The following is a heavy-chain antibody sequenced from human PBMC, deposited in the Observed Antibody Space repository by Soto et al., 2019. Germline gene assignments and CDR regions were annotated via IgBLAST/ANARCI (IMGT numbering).Heavy chain of an antibody. CDR2: IYTSGST. CDR1: GGSISSYY. Sequence: SETLSLTCTVSGGSISSYYWSWIRQPAGKGLEWIGRIYTSGSTNYNPSLKSRVTMSVDTSKNQFSLKLSSVTAADTAVYYCAREGPGVSSSSWSNWFDPWGQGTLVTVSS. V-gene: IGHV4-4*07. D-gene: IGHD6-6*01. J-gene: IGHJ5*02. CDR3: AREGPGVSSSSWSNWFDP.